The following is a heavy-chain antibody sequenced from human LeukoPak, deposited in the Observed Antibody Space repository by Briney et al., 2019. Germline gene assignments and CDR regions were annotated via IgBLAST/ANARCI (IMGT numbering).Heavy chain of an antibody. CDR3: AKDQGELELLLGYYYYYGMDV. J-gene: IGHJ6*02. V-gene: IGHV3-21*04. CDR2: ISTSSSSK. D-gene: IGHD1-7*01. Sequence: GGSLRLSCAVSGFTFSSYRMSWVRQAPGKGLEWVSSISTSSSSKYYADSVKGRFTVSRDNAKNTLYLQMNSLRAEDTAVYYCAKDQGELELLLGYYYYYGMDVWGQGTTVTVSS. CDR1: GFTFSSYR.